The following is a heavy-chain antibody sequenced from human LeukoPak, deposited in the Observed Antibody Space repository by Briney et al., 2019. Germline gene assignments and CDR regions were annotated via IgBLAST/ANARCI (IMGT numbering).Heavy chain of an antibody. V-gene: IGHV3-30*02. Sequence: GGSLRLSCAASGFTFSSYGMHWVRQAPGKGLEWVAFIRYDGSNKYYAGSVKGRFTISRDNSKNTLYLQMNSLRAEDTAVYYCAKARLGALVVIAIDFYFDYWGQGTLVTVSS. CDR3: AKARLGALVVIAIDFYFDY. J-gene: IGHJ4*02. CDR1: GFTFSSYG. D-gene: IGHD2-21*01. CDR2: IRYDGSNK.